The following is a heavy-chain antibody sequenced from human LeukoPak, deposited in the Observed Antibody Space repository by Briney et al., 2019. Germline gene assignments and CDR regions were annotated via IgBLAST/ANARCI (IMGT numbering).Heavy chain of an antibody. J-gene: IGHJ5*02. V-gene: IGHV3-7*01. Sequence: GGSLRLSCAASGFTFSSHCMSWLRQAPGRGLEWVANIKQDGSEKSYVDSVRGRFTISRDNAKSSLYLEMNSLRAEDTAVYYCAREIEDITILGVVIVGWFDPWGQGTPVTVSS. CDR2: IKQDGSEK. CDR3: AREIEDITILGVVIVGWFDP. CDR1: GFTFSSHC. D-gene: IGHD3-3*01.